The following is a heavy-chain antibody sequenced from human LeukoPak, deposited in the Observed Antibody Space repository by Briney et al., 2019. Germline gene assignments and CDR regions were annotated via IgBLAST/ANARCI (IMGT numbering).Heavy chain of an antibody. CDR2: MNPNSGNT. Sequence: ASVKVSCKASGYTFTSYDINWVRQATGQGLEWMGWMNPNSGNTGYAQKFQGRVTITRNTSISTAYMELSSLRSEDTAVYYCARGCGGSYGDYYYYYYMDVWGKGTTVTVSS. D-gene: IGHD1-26*01. CDR3: ARGCGGSYGDYYYYYYMDV. V-gene: IGHV1-8*03. CDR1: GYTFTSYD. J-gene: IGHJ6*03.